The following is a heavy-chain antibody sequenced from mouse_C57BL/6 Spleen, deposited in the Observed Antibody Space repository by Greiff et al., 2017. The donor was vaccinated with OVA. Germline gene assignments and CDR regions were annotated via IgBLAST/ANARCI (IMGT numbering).Heavy chain of an antibody. CDR3: ARAITTRGYAMDY. CDR1: GYTFTSYW. D-gene: IGHD1-1*01. CDR2: INPSNGGT. V-gene: IGHV1-53*01. J-gene: IGHJ4*01. Sequence: VQLQQPGTELVKPGASVKLSCKASGYTFTSYWMHWVKQRPGQGLEWIGNINPSNGGTNYNEKFKSKATLTVDKSSSTAYMQLSSLTSEDSAVYYCARAITTRGYAMDYWGQGTSVTVSS.